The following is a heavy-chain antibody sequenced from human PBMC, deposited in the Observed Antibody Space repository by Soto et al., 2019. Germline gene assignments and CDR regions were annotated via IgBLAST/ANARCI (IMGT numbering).Heavy chain of an antibody. CDR1: GFTFSSYA. Sequence: EVQLLESGGGLVQPGGSLRLSCAASGFTFSSYAMSWVRQAPGKGLEWVSAISGSGGSTYYADSVKGRFTISRDNSKNTLYLQMNSLRAEDTPVYYCAKDNFEDYVWGSYRYTPPPDYWGQGTLVTVSS. CDR2: ISGSGGST. J-gene: IGHJ4*02. CDR3: AKDNFEDYVWGSYRYTPPPDY. V-gene: IGHV3-23*01. D-gene: IGHD3-16*02.